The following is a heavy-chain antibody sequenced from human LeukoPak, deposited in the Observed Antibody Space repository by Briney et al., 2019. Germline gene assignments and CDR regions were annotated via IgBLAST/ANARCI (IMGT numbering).Heavy chain of an antibody. J-gene: IGHJ4*02. CDR3: ARAVTLLWFGELFDY. CDR2: ISGSGGST. V-gene: IGHV3-23*01. CDR1: GFTFSSCG. Sequence: GGSLRLSCAASGFTFSSCGMSWVRQAPGKWLEWVSAISGSGGSTYYADSVKGRFTISRDNYKNTLYLQMNSLRAEDTAVYYCARAVTLLWFGELFDYWGQGTLVTVSS. D-gene: IGHD3-10*01.